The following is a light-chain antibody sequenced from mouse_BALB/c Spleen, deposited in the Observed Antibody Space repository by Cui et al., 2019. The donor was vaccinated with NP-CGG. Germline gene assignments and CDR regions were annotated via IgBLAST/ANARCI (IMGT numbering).Light chain of an antibody. CDR2: GTN. CDR1: TGAVTTSNY. Sequence: QAVVTQESALTTSPGEAVTLPCRSSTGAVTTSNYANWVQEKPDHFFTGLIGGTNNRAPGVPARFSGSLIGDKAALTITGAQTEDEAIYFCALWYSNHWVFGGGTKLTVL. CDR3: ALWYSNHWV. V-gene: IGLV1*01. J-gene: IGLJ1*01.